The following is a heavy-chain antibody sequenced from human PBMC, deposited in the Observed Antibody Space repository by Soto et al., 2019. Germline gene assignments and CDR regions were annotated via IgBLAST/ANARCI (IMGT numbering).Heavy chain of an antibody. V-gene: IGHV4-34*01. CDR1: GGSFSGYY. Sequence: PSETLSLTCAVYGGSFSGYYCSWIRQPPGKGLEWIGEINHSGSTNYNPSLKSRVTISVDTSKNQFSLKLSSVTAADTAVYYCARGRGSSSLLYWGQGTLVTVSS. D-gene: IGHD6-6*01. CDR3: ARGRGSSSLLY. J-gene: IGHJ4*02. CDR2: INHSGST.